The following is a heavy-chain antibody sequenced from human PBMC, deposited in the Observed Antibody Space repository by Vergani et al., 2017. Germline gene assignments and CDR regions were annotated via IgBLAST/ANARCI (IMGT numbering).Heavy chain of an antibody. V-gene: IGHV2-5*01. Sequence: QITLKESGPTLVKPTQTLTLTCTFSGFSLSTSGVGVGWIRQPPGKALEWLALIYWNDDKRYSPSLKSRLTITKDTSKNQVFFTMTNMDPVDTTTYYCAHLLITMVRGAPRYYGMDVWGQGTTVTVSS. CDR2: IYWNDDK. CDR1: GFSLSTSGVG. CDR3: AHLLITMVRGAPRYYGMDV. D-gene: IGHD3-10*01. J-gene: IGHJ6*02.